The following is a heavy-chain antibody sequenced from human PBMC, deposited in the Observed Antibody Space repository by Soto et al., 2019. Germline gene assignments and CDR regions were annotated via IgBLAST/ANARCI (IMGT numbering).Heavy chain of an antibody. CDR1: GFTFSNYP. Sequence: GGSLRLSCAASGFTFSNYPLPWVRQAPGKGLEGVSSISYSGSYSYYADSLKGRFTVSRDNAKNSLYLQMNNLRAEDTAVYYCARDMGGIAAAGYFDYWGQGTLVTVSS. J-gene: IGHJ4*02. CDR2: ISYSGSYS. CDR3: ARDMGGIAAAGYFDY. V-gene: IGHV3-21*01. D-gene: IGHD6-13*01.